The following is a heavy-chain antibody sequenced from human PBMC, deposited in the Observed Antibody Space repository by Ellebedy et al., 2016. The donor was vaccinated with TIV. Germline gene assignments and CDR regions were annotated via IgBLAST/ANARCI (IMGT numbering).Heavy chain of an antibody. CDR1: GFTFSSYG. CDR2: ISYDGSDK. J-gene: IGHJ4*02. V-gene: IGHV3-30*18. CDR3: AKDSDYGLIDY. Sequence: GESLKISXAASGFTFSSYGMHWVRQAPGKGPEWVAVISYDGSDKYYGDSMKGRFTISRDNSKNTVYLQMNSLRAEDTAVYYCAKDSDYGLIDYWGQGTLVTVSS. D-gene: IGHD3-16*01.